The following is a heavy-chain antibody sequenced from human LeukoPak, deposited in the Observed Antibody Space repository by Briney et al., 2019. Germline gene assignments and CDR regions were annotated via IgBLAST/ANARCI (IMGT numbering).Heavy chain of an antibody. D-gene: IGHD6-19*01. CDR2: ISSSSSYI. CDR3: ARDASSGWYPYYYYYYMDV. V-gene: IGHV3-21*01. Sequence: GGSLRLSCAASGFTFSSYSMNWVRQAPGKGLEWVSSISSSSSYIYYADSVKGRFTISRDNAKNSLYLQMNSLRAEDTAVYYCARDASSGWYPYYYYYYMDVWGKGTTVTVSS. J-gene: IGHJ6*03. CDR1: GFTFSSYS.